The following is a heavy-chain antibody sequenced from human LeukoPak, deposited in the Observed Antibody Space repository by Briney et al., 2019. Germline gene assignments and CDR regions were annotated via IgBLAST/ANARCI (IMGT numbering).Heavy chain of an antibody. CDR2: ISSSSSYI. D-gene: IGHD1-26*01. CDR1: GFTFSSYS. Sequence: GGSLRLSCAASGFTFSSYSMDWVRQAPGKGLEWVSSISSSSSYIYYADSVKGRFTISRDNAKNSLYLQMNSLRAEDTAVYYCARGPYYSGSYYVDDAFDIWGQGTMVIVSS. J-gene: IGHJ3*02. CDR3: ARGPYYSGSYYVDDAFDI. V-gene: IGHV3-21*03.